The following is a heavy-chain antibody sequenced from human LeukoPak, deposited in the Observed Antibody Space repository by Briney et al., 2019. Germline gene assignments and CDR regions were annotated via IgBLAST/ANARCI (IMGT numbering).Heavy chain of an antibody. J-gene: IGHJ4*02. CDR3: AKEPGSMVRGVRVDY. CDR1: GFTFDDYA. V-gene: IGHV3-9*01. D-gene: IGHD3-10*01. Sequence: PGGSLRLSCAASGFTFDDYAMHWVRQAPGEGLEWVSGISWNSGSIGYADSVKGRFTISRDNAKNSLYLQMNSLRAEDTALYYCAKEPGSMVRGVRVDYWGQGTLVTVSS. CDR2: ISWNSGSI.